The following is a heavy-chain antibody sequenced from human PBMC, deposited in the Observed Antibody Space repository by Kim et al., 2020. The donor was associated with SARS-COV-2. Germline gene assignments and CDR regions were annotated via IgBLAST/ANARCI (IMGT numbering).Heavy chain of an antibody. CDR1: GYTFTSYD. CDR2: MNPNSGNT. J-gene: IGHJ5*02. CDR3: ARGRFAADYDFWSGYSFYHWFDP. Sequence: ASVKVSCKASGYTFTSYDINWVRQATGQGLEWMGWMNPNSGNTGYAQKFQGRVTMTRNTSISTAYMELSSLRSEDTAVYYCARGRFAADYDFWSGYSFYHWFDPWGQGTLVTVSS. D-gene: IGHD3-3*01. V-gene: IGHV1-8*01.